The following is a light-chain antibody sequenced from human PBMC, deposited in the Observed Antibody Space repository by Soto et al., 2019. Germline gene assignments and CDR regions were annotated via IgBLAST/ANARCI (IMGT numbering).Light chain of an antibody. CDR3: CSYTSTNSWV. CDR2: DVS. J-gene: IGLJ3*02. CDR1: SSDVGGYNY. Sequence: QSVLTQSASVSGSPGQSITISCTGTSSDVGGYNYVSWYQQHPGKAPKLIIYDVSNRPSGVSTRFSGSKSGNTASLTISGLQAEDEADYSCCSYTSTNSWVFGGGTKLTVL. V-gene: IGLV2-14*01.